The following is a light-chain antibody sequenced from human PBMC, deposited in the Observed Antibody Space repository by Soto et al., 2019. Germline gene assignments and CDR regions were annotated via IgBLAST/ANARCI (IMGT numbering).Light chain of an antibody. V-gene: IGKV3-11*01. CDR1: QSVSGY. CDR3: QLRTNWPPEFT. CDR2: DAS. J-gene: IGKJ3*01. Sequence: EIVLTQSPATLSLSPGERATLSCRASQSVSGYLAWYQQKPGQAPRLLIYDASSRAPGIPARFSGSGSGTDFTLTIPSLAPEDFAVYYCQLRTNWPPEFTFGPGTKVDMK.